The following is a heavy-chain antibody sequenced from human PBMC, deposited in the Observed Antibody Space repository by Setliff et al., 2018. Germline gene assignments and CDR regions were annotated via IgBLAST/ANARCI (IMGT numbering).Heavy chain of an antibody. D-gene: IGHD3-3*01. V-gene: IGHV3-7*01. CDR3: ARSPITIFGVVLHPLDY. CDR2: IKQDGSEK. J-gene: IGHJ4*02. CDR1: GFTFSSYS. Sequence: GGSLRLSCAASGFTFSSYSMNWVRQAPGKGLEWVANIKQDGSEKYYVDSVKGRFTISRDNAKNSLYLQMNSLRAEDTAVYYCARSPITIFGVVLHPLDYWGQGTLVTVSS.